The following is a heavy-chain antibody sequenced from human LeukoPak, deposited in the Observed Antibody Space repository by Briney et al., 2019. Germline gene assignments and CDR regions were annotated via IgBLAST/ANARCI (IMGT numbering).Heavy chain of an antibody. CDR2: IYTSGST. J-gene: IGHJ4*02. CDR3: ATYGGNSPDY. CDR1: GGSLSSYY. Sequence: PSETLSLTCTGSGGSLSSYYWSWLRQPAGKGPEGIGRIYTSGSTYYKPSLKRRVTMSLDPSKNQFSLKLSSVTAADTAVYYCATYGGNSPDYWGQGTLVTVSS. V-gene: IGHV4-4*07. D-gene: IGHD4-23*01.